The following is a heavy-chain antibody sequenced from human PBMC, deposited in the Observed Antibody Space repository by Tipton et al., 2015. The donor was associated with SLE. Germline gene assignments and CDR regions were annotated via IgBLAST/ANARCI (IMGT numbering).Heavy chain of an antibody. Sequence: TLSLTCTVSGGSISGYYWSWIRQPPGKGLEWIGYFYHIGSTKHNPSLKSRVTISVDTSKNQFSLKLSSVTAADTAVYYCARLDGGATRFDYWGQGTLVTVSS. V-gene: IGHV4-4*08. CDR2: FYHIGST. D-gene: IGHD1-26*01. J-gene: IGHJ4*02. CDR3: ARLDGGATRFDY. CDR1: GGSISGYY.